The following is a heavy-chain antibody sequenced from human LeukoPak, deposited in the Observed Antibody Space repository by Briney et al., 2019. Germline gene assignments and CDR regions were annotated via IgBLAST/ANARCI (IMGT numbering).Heavy chain of an antibody. Sequence: GGSLRLSCAASGFTFSSYWMHWVRQAPGKGLVWVSRINRDGSSTSYADSVKGRFTISRDNAKNTLYLQMNSLRAEDTAVYYCARRYYYDSSGYYSLAFDYWGQGTLVTVSS. D-gene: IGHD3-22*01. CDR2: INRDGSST. CDR3: ARRYYYDSSGYYSLAFDY. V-gene: IGHV3-74*01. J-gene: IGHJ4*02. CDR1: GFTFSSYW.